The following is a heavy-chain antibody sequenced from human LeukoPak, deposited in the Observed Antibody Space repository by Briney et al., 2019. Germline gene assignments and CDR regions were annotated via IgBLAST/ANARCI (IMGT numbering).Heavy chain of an antibody. CDR2: IYTSGST. CDR1: GFTFSSYG. J-gene: IGHJ4*02. Sequence: TSGGSLRLSCAASGFTFSSYGMSWIRQPAGKGLEWIGRIYTSGSTNYNPSLKSRVTMSVDTSKNQFSLKLSSVTAADTAVYYCARGGVRGVIINSPGGFDYWGQGTLVTVSS. D-gene: IGHD3-10*01. V-gene: IGHV4-4*07. CDR3: ARGGVRGVIINSPGGFDY.